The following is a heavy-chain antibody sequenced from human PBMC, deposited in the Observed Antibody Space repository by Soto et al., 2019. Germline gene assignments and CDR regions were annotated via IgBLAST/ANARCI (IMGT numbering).Heavy chain of an antibody. CDR3: ARSPYYYGSGSYYFDY. J-gene: IGHJ4*02. CDR2: ISSSSSTI. D-gene: IGHD3-10*01. Sequence: PGGSLRLSCAASGFTFSSYSMNWVRQAPGKGLEWVSYISSSSSTIYYADSVKGRFTISRDNAKNSLYLQMNSLRAEDTAVYYCARSPYYYGSGSYYFDYWGQGTLVTVSS. V-gene: IGHV3-48*01. CDR1: GFTFSSYS.